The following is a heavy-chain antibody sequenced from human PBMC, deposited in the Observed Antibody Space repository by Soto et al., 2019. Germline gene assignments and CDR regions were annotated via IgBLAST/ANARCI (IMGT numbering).Heavy chain of an antibody. J-gene: IGHJ4*02. V-gene: IGHV3-73*02. CDR2: IRSKANSYAT. D-gene: IGHD3-10*01. CDR3: LSGSGGLDY. Sequence: EVQLVESGGGLVQPGGALKLSCAASGFTFSGSAMHWVRQASGKGLEWVGRIRSKANSYATAYAASVEGRFTNSRDDSKSTAYLQMNGLNTEDTAVYSCLSGSGGLDYWGQGTLVTVSS. CDR1: GFTFSGSA.